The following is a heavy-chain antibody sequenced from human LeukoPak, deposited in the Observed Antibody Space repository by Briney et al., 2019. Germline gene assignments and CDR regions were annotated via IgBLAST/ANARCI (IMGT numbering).Heavy chain of an antibody. V-gene: IGHV3-30-3*01. J-gene: IGHJ1*01. CDR3: ATPAAGPGAEYSLY. Sequence: GGSLRLSCAASGFTFSSYAMHWVRQAPGKGLEWVAVISYDGSNKYYADSVKGRFTISRDNSKNSLDLQMNSLKVEDTAVYYCATPAAGPGAEYSLYWGQGTLVIVSS. D-gene: IGHD6-13*01. CDR2: ISYDGSNK. CDR1: GFTFSSYA.